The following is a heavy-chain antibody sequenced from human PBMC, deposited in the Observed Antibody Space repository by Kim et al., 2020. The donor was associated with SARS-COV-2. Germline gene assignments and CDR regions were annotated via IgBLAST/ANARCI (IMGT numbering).Heavy chain of an antibody. V-gene: IGHV1-58*01. J-gene: IGHJ6*02. D-gene: IGHD1-1*01. CDR2: IVVGSGNT. CDR1: GFTFTSSA. Sequence: SVKVSCKASGFTFTSSAVQWVRQARGQRLEWIGWIVVGSGNTNYAQKFQERVTITRDMSTSTAYMELSSLRSEDTAVYYCAADLPGRTGRALPPGMDVWGQGTTVTVSS. CDR3: AADLPGRTGRALPPGMDV.